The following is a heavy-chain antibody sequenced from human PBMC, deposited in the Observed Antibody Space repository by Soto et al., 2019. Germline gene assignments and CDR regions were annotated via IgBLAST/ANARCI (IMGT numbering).Heavy chain of an antibody. CDR2: IWYDGSSE. Sequence: QVQLVASGGGVVQPGRSLRLSCAASGFTFNRYGMHWVRQAPGKGLEWVAVIWYDGSSEYYADSVKGRFIISRDNSKNTLFLQMNSLRAEDTAVYYCARGVDYVDSWGQGNLVTVSS. V-gene: IGHV3-33*01. J-gene: IGHJ4*02. CDR1: GFTFNRYG. CDR3: ARGVDYVDS.